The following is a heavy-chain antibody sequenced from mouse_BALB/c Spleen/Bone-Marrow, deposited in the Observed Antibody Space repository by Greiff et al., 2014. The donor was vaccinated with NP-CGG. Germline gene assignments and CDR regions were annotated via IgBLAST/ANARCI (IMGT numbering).Heavy chain of an antibody. CDR3: ARGNWEAMDY. V-gene: IGHV1-7*01. CDR1: DYTFTSYW. CDR2: INPRIGYT. J-gene: IGHJ4*01. D-gene: IGHD4-1*01. Sequence: QVQLQQPGAELAKPGASVKMSCKASDYTFTSYWMHWVKQRPGQGLEWIGYINPRIGYTEYNQKFKDKATLTADKSSSTAYMQLSSLTSEDSAVYYCARGNWEAMDYWGQGTSVTVSS.